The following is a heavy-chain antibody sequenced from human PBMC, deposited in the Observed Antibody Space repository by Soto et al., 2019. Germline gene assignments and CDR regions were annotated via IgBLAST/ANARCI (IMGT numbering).Heavy chain of an antibody. CDR3: AKDRRAGGNSAFYFDF. CDR2: ISATGGGT. Sequence: PGGSLRLSCAASELPFTDYAMSWVRQAPGKGLEWVSLISATGGGTYYADSVKGRFTISRDNSHNTLYLQVHSLTAEDTAVYYCAKDRRAGGNSAFYFDFWGQGAQVTVSS. CDR1: ELPFTDYA. J-gene: IGHJ4*02. V-gene: IGHV3-23*01. D-gene: IGHD3-16*01.